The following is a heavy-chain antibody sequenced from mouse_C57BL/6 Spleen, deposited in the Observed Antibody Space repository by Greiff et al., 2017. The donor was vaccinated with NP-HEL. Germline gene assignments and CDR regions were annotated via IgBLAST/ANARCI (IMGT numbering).Heavy chain of an antibody. CDR3: ARSYYYGSSYVGFAY. CDR1: GFNIKNTY. V-gene: IGHV14-3*01. J-gene: IGHJ3*01. Sequence: VQLKQSVAELVRPGASVKLSCTASGFNIKNTYMHWVKQRPEQGLEWIGRIDPANGNTKYAPKFQGKATITADTSSNTAYLQLSSLTSEDTAIYYCARSYYYGSSYVGFAYWGQGTLVTVSA. CDR2: IDPANGNT. D-gene: IGHD1-1*01.